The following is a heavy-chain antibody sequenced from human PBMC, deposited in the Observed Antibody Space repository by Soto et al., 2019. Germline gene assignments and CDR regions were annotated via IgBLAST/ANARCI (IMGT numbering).Heavy chain of an antibody. D-gene: IGHD5-18*01. CDR1: GGSISSSNW. Sequence: QVQLQESGPGLVKPSGTLSVTCAVSGGSISSSNWWNWVRQPPGKGLEWIGEIYHSESTNYNPSLRSRVTISLDKSKNQFSLRVKSVTAADTAEYYCARAWPSVDSYGSGVMDVWGQGTTVTVSS. CDR3: ARAWPSVDSYGSGVMDV. CDR2: IYHSEST. V-gene: IGHV4-4*02. J-gene: IGHJ6*02.